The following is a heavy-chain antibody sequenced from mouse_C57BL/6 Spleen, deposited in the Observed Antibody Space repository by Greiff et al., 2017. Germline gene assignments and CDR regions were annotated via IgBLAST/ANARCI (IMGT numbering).Heavy chain of an antibody. CDR3: ARREGSGGIFDY. D-gene: IGHD4-1*01. CDR1: GYTFTEYT. CDR2: FYPGSGSI. J-gene: IGHJ2*01. V-gene: IGHV1-62-2*01. Sequence: QVQLQQSGAELVKPGASVKLSCKASGYTFTEYTIHWVKQRSGQGLEWIGWFYPGSGSIKYNEKFKDKATLTADKSSSTVYMELSSLTSDDSAVXYYARREGSGGIFDYWGQGTTLTVSS.